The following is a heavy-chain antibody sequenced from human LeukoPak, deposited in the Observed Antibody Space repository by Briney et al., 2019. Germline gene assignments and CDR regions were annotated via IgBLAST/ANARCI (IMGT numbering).Heavy chain of an antibody. CDR2: INPNSGGA. D-gene: IGHD5-24*01. Sequence: ASVKVSCKASGYTFTSYGISWVRQAPGQGLEWMGLINPNSGGANYAQKFQGRVTMTRDTSISTAYMELSRLRSDDTAVYYCARGERDGYKIFDYWGQGTLVTVSS. V-gene: IGHV1-2*02. J-gene: IGHJ4*02. CDR3: ARGERDGYKIFDY. CDR1: GYTFTSYG.